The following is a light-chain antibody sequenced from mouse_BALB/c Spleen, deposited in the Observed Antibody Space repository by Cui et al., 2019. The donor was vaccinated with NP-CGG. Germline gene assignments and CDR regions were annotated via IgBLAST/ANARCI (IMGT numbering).Light chain of an antibody. CDR1: TGAVTTSNY. V-gene: IGLV1*01. Sequence: QAVVTQESALTTSPGEKDKLTCRSSTGAVTTSNYANWVQEKPDHLFTGLIGSTNNRAPGVPARFSGSLIGDKAALTITGAQTEDEAIYFCALWYSNHWVFGGGTKLTVL. CDR3: ALWYSNHWV. J-gene: IGLJ1*01. CDR2: STN.